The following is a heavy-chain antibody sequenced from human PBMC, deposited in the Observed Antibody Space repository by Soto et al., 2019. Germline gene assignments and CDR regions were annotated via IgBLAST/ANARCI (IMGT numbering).Heavy chain of an antibody. CDR2: IYYSGST. J-gene: IGHJ5*02. Sequence: SQTLSLTFTASGRSVSRYNWGWIRRPPVKGLEWICYIYYSGSTNYNPSLKSRVTISVDTSKNQFSLKLSSVTAADPAVYYCARGDNWFDPWGQGPLATVS. V-gene: IGHV4-59*02. CDR1: GRSVSRYN. CDR3: ARGDNWFDP.